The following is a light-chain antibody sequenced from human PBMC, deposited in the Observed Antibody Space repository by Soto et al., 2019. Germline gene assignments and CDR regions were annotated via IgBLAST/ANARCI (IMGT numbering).Light chain of an antibody. Sequence: DIQMTQCPYSLCAAVGDRVTITFQASQNINNYLNWYQQKPGRAPKLLIYDASNLEAGVPSRFRGSGSGTDFTFTISRLQPEDIATYYCHQYEDLPTFGQGTRLEIK. CDR3: HQYEDLPT. V-gene: IGKV1-33*01. CDR2: DAS. CDR1: QNINNY. J-gene: IGKJ5*01.